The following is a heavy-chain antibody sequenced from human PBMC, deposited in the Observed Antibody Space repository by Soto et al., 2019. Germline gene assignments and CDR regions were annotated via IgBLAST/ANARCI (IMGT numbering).Heavy chain of an antibody. Sequence: QVQLVQSAAEVKKPGSSVQVSCKASGGTFSSHTISWVRQAPGQGREWMGRIMPILGMTNYAQKLQGRVTITADTSTSTAYMELSSLRSEDTAVYYCARDTASSTYSYYYYMDVWGKGTTVTVSS. J-gene: IGHJ6*03. CDR2: IMPILGMT. D-gene: IGHD2-15*01. V-gene: IGHV1-69*04. CDR1: GGTFSSHT. CDR3: ARDTASSTYSYYYYMDV.